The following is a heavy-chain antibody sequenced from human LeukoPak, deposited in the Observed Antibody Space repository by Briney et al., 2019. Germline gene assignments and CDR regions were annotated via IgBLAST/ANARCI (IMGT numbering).Heavy chain of an antibody. CDR3: ARASSDDTAMATPFAY. CDR2: ITPIFGTA. D-gene: IGHD5-18*01. Sequence: VASVKVSCXASGGTFSIYAINWVRQARGQGLEWMGGITPIFGTANYVQKFQGRVTITADKSTSTAYMGLSRLRSEDTAIYYCARASSDDTAMATPFAYWGQGTLVTVSS. J-gene: IGHJ4*02. CDR1: GGTFSIYA. V-gene: IGHV1-69*06.